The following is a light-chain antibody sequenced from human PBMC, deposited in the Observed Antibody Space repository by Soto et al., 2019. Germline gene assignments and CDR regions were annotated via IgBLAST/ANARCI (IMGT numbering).Light chain of an antibody. V-gene: IGKV1-39*01. J-gene: IGKJ1*01. CDR2: GAS. CDR1: QTITTY. Sequence: DIQMTQSPSSLSASVGDRVTITCRASQTITTYLNWYQQKPGKAPKLLVYGASTLQSGVPSRFTGSGSGTDFILTISSLQPEDSATYHCQQSHSTPWTSGQGTKVEIK. CDR3: QQSHSTPWT.